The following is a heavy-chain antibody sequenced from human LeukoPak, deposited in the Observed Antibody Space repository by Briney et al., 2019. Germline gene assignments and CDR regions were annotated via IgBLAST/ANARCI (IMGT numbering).Heavy chain of an antibody. Sequence: SETLSLTCTVSSSSISSYYWSWLRQPAGKGLEWIGRIYTSGSTNYNPSLKSRVTMSVDTSKNQFSLKLSSVTAADTAVFYCARDHDFWSGYYQVYYFDYWGQGTLVTVSS. D-gene: IGHD3-3*01. J-gene: IGHJ4*02. V-gene: IGHV4-4*07. CDR1: SSSISSYY. CDR3: ARDHDFWSGYYQVYYFDY. CDR2: IYTSGST.